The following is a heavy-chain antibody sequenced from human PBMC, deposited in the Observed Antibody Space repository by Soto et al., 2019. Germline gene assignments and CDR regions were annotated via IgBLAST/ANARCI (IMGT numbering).Heavy chain of an antibody. J-gene: IGHJ4*02. V-gene: IGHV3-30*18. CDR3: AKGFHY. Sequence: HPGGSLRLSCAASGFTFSSYGMHWVRQAPGKGLEWVAVISYDGSNKYYADSVKGRFTISRDNSKNTLYLQMNSLRAEDTAVYYCAKGFHYWGQGTLVTVSS. CDR2: ISYDGSNK. CDR1: GFTFSSYG.